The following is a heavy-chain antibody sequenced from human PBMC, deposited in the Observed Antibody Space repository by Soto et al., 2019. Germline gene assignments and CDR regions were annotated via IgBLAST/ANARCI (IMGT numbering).Heavy chain of an antibody. CDR1: GGSFSGYY. Sequence: SETLSLTCAVYGGSFSGYYWTWIRQPPGTGLEWIGEINHSGSTNYNPSLKSRVTISVDTSKNQFSLTLNSVTAADTAVYYCARGGGSPYHNHEFAFWGQGTLVTVSS. J-gene: IGHJ4*02. CDR2: INHSGST. V-gene: IGHV4-34*01. D-gene: IGHD2-15*01. CDR3: ARGGGSPYHNHEFAF.